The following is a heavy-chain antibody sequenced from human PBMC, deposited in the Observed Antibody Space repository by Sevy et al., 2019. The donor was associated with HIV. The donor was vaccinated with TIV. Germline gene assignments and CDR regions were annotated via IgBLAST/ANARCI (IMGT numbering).Heavy chain of an antibody. CDR2: VYYTGGT. Sequence: SETLSLTCTVSGGSINSDHWNWIRQPPGKGLEWIGYVYYTGGTNYNPSLKNRVTISVDKTKNQFSLKLTAVTAADTAVYYCARRNDFDIWGQGTMVTVSS. V-gene: IGHV4-59*08. CDR3: ARRNDFDI. J-gene: IGHJ3*02. CDR1: GGSINSDH.